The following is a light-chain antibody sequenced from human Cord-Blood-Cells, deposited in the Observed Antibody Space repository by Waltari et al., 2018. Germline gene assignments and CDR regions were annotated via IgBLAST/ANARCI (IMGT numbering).Light chain of an antibody. Sequence: EIVLTQSPGTLSLSPGARATLSCRARQSVSSSYLAGYQQKPGQAPMLLIYGASSRATGIPARFSGSGSGTDFTLTISRLEPEDFAVYYCQQYGSSPYTFGQGTKLEIK. CDR2: GAS. J-gene: IGKJ2*01. CDR3: QQYGSSPYT. CDR1: QSVSSSY. V-gene: IGKV3-20*01.